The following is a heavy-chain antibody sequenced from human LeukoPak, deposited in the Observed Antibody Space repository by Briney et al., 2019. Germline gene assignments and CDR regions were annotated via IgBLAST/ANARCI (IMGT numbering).Heavy chain of an antibody. CDR3: AKRLVPAATDAYDI. CDR2: ISGSGGST. D-gene: IGHD2-2*01. V-gene: IGHV3-23*01. J-gene: IGHJ3*02. CDR1: GFTFSNAW. Sequence: GGSLRLSCAASGFTFSNAWMNWVRQAPGKGLEWVSGISGSGGSTFYADSVKGRFAISRDNSKKMLYLQINSLRAEDTAIYYCAKRLVPAATDAYDIWGQGTMVTVSS.